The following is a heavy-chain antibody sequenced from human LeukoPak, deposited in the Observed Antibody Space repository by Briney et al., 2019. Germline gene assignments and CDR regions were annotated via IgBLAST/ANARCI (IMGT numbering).Heavy chain of an antibody. Sequence: PGRSLRLSCAASGFTFSSYAMYWVRQAPGKGLEWVAVISYDGSNKYYADSVKGRFTISRDNSKNTLYLQMNSLRAEDTAVYYCARPKNGYSYGYKDYWGQGTLVTVSS. CDR3: ARPKNGYSYGYKDY. J-gene: IGHJ4*02. V-gene: IGHV3-30-3*01. CDR1: GFTFSSYA. CDR2: ISYDGSNK. D-gene: IGHD5-18*01.